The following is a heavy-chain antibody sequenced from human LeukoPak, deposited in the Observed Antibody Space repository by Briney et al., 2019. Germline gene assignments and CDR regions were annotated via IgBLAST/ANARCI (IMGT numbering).Heavy chain of an antibody. D-gene: IGHD3-10*01. V-gene: IGHV4-59*07. J-gene: IGHJ3*02. CDR1: GGSISSYY. CDR2: MYNRGGST. CDR3: ARGESTFDI. Sequence: ADTLSLICTVSGGSISSYYWSWTPHPPGKGLEWIGYMYNRGGSTNHNPSIKCRVIISVDTSKNQFSLKLSSVTAADTAVYYCARGESTFDIWGQATMLTVSA.